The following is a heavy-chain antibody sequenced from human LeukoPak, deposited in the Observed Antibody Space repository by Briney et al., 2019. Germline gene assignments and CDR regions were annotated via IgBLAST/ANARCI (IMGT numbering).Heavy chain of an antibody. CDR3: ARGKLGYSYYYMDV. J-gene: IGHJ6*03. V-gene: IGHV1-69*01. Sequence: GSSVKVSCKASGGTFSSYAISWVRQAPGQGLEWMGGIIPIFGTANYAQKFQGRVTITADESTSTAYMELSSLRSEDTAVFYCARGKLGYSYYYMDVWGKGTTVTVSS. D-gene: IGHD4-23*01. CDR2: IIPIFGTA. CDR1: GGTFSSYA.